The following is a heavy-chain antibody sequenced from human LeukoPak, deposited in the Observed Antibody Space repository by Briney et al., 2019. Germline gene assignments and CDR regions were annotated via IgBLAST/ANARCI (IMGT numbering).Heavy chain of an antibody. V-gene: IGHV3-20*04. Sequence: GSLRVSCAASGFTFDYYGMSWVRQAPGKGMEWVSGINWNGGSTGYADSVKGRFTISRDNAKNSLYLQMNSLRSEDTAVYYCARSGYSYYFDYWGQGTLVTVSS. J-gene: IGHJ4*02. CDR2: INWNGGST. D-gene: IGHD3-3*01. CDR3: ARSGYSYYFDY. CDR1: GFTFDYYG.